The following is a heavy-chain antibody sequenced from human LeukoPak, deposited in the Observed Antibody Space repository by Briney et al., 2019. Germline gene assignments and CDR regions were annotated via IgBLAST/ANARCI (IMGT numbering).Heavy chain of an antibody. CDR3: ARSGGYGLFDY. D-gene: IGHD6-25*01. CDR2: IFYSGST. V-gene: IGHV4-39*01. Sequence: SETLSHTCTVSGGSISVSSYYWGWIRQPPGKGLEWIGSIFYSGSTYYSPSLKSRVTISVDTSQNQFSLKLSSVTAADTAVYYCARSGGYGLFDYWGQGTLVTVSS. CDR1: GGSISVSSYY. J-gene: IGHJ4*02.